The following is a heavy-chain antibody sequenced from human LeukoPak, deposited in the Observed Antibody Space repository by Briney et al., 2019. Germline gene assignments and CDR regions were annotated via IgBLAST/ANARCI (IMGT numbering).Heavy chain of an antibody. Sequence: SETLSLTCTASGGSFSSHYWSWIRQPPGKGLEWIAYIHNSGSTKYNPSLKSRVTISIDMSNNQLSLKLSSVTAADTAVYYCARDGYGGVAGYFDYWGQGIPVTVSS. D-gene: IGHD6-19*01. J-gene: IGHJ4*02. CDR2: IHNSGST. CDR3: ARDGYGGVAGYFDY. CDR1: GGSFSSHY. V-gene: IGHV4-59*11.